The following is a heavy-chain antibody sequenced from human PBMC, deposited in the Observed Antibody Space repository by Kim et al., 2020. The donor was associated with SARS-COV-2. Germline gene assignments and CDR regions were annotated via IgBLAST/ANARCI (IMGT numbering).Heavy chain of an antibody. CDR2: SKNRGSGYTA. D-gene: IGHD2-8*01. Sequence: GWSLRLSCVASGFTFSDHHMDWVRQAPGKGLECVARSKNRGSGYTAEYAASVKGRFTISRDESKNSLYLQMNSLKTEDTAVYYCARDSMKYAFDIWGQGTMVTVSS. CDR3: ARDSMKYAFDI. J-gene: IGHJ3*02. V-gene: IGHV3-72*01. CDR1: GFTFSDHH.